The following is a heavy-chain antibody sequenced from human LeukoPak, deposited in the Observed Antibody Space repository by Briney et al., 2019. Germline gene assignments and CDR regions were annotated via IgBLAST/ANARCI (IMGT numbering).Heavy chain of an antibody. CDR3: ARVDSSWYENWFDP. CDR1: GGSFSGYY. CDR2: IYYSGST. Sequence: PSETLSLTCAVYGGSFSGYYWSWIRQPPGKGLEWIGYIYYSGSTNYNPSLKSRVTISVDTSKNQFSLKLSSVTAADTAVYYCARVDSSWYENWFDPWGQGTLVTVSS. J-gene: IGHJ5*02. V-gene: IGHV4-59*01. D-gene: IGHD6-13*01.